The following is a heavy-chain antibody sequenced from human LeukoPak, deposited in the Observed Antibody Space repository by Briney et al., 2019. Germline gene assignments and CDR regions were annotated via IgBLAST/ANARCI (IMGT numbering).Heavy chain of an antibody. CDR3: ARNPGRTLVVVTAVDY. V-gene: IGHV3-30-3*01. D-gene: IGHD2-21*02. J-gene: IGHJ4*02. CDR1: GFTFSHYS. CDR2: ISYDGSNK. Sequence: PGRSLRLSCAASGFTFSHYSMHWVRQAPGKGLEWVGVISYDGSNKYYGDSAKGRFTITRDNSKNTLYVQMNSLRVEDTAVYYCARNPGRTLVVVTAVDYWGQGTLVTVSS.